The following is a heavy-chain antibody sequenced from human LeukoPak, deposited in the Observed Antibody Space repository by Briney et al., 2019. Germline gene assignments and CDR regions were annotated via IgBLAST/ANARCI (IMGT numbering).Heavy chain of an antibody. CDR1: GFTFSNFA. D-gene: IGHD1-26*01. Sequence: GGSLRLSCAASGFTFSNFAVSWVRQAPGKGLEWVSSISSGSTYIYYADSLKGRFTISRDNAKNSLYLQMNSLRAEDTAVYYCARDETSGDYWGQGTLVTVSS. J-gene: IGHJ4*02. V-gene: IGHV3-21*01. CDR2: ISSGSTYI. CDR3: ARDETSGDY.